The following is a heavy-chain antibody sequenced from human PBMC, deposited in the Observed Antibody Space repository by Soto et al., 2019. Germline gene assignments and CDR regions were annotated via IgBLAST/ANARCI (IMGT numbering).Heavy chain of an antibody. D-gene: IGHD3-10*01. CDR1: GGSLSGYY. Sequence: QVQLQQWGAGLLKPSETLSLNCAVNGGSLSGYYWSWIRQPPGKGLEWIGETKEGGRTNYSPSLKSRATIPPATPNNQCSLSLSSVKAADTGVYYRARGQERVGATHWDQGTLVTAST. CDR2: TKEGGRT. V-gene: IGHV4-34*01. CDR3: ARGQERVGATH. J-gene: IGHJ4*02.